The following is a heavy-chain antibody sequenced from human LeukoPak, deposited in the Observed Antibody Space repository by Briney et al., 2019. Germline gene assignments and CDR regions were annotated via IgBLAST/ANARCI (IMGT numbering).Heavy chain of an antibody. CDR2: IYHSGST. J-gene: IGHJ6*04. Sequence: PSETLSLTCAVSGYSISSGYYWGWIRQPPGKGLEWIGSIYHSGSTYYNPSLKSRVTISVDTSKNQFTLKLSSVTAADTAVYYCARGCRYYYYGMDVWGKGTMVTVSS. CDR1: GYSISSGYY. CDR3: ARGCRYYYYGMDV. D-gene: IGHD2-15*01. V-gene: IGHV4-38-2*01.